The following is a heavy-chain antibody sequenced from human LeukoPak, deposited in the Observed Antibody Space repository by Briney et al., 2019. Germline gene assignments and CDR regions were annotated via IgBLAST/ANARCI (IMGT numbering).Heavy chain of an antibody. Sequence: PSETLSLTCTVSGGSISSSSYYWGWIRQPPGKGLEWIGSIYYSGSTYYNPSLKSRVTISVDTSKNQFSLKLTSATAADTAIYYCARWKYVDNERTFDYWGQGXLVTXSS. CDR2: IYYSGST. V-gene: IGHV4-39*07. D-gene: IGHD1-7*01. CDR3: ARWKYVDNERTFDY. CDR1: GGSISSSSYY. J-gene: IGHJ4*02.